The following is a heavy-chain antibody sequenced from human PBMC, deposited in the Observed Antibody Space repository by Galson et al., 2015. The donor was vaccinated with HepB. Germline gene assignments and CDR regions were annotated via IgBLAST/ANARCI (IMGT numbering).Heavy chain of an antibody. V-gene: IGHV3-30*02. CDR1: EFAFSSDG. D-gene: IGHD6-19*01. Sequence: ALRLPHASCEFAFSSDGMHWVPQAPAEGVEWVAVIRYDGRNKYHSDSVKGRFTISRDNYMNTLYLQMNSLRADDTAVYSCAKEAFMYSNGRYWYFDLWGQGTMVTVSS. J-gene: IGHJ3*01. CDR2: IRYDGRNK. CDR3: AKEAFMYSNGRYWYFDL.